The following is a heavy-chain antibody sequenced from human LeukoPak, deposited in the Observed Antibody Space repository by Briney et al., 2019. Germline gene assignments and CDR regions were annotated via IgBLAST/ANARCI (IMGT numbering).Heavy chain of an antibody. D-gene: IGHD2-2*01. V-gene: IGHV3-9*01. CDR2: ISWNSGSI. CDR3: AKDRGWDIVVVQGSDY. Sequence: GGSLRLSCAASGFTFDDYAMHWVRQAPGKGLEWVSGISWNSGSIGYADSVKGRFTISRDNAKNSLYLQMNSLRAEDTALYYCAKDRGWDIVVVQGSDYWGQGTLVTVSS. J-gene: IGHJ4*02. CDR1: GFTFDDYA.